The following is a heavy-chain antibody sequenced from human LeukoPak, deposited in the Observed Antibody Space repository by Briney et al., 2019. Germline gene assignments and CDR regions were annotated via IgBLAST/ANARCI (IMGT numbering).Heavy chain of an antibody. CDR2: IYHSGST. CDR1: GYSISSGYY. Sequence: SETLSLTCTVSGYSISSGYYWGWIRQPPGKGLEWIGSIYHSGSTYYNPSLKSRVTISVDTSKNQFSLKLSSVTAADTAVYYCARQTGSYYYYMDVWGKGTTVTISS. V-gene: IGHV4-38-2*02. CDR3: ARQTGSYYYYMDV. J-gene: IGHJ6*03.